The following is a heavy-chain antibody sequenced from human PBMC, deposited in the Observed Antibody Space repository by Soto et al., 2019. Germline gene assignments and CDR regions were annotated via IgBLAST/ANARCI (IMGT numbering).Heavy chain of an antibody. CDR3: ARQGGSRLGYCTNGVCLYYFDY. CDR1: GGFISSSSYY. Sequence: SETLSLTCTVSGGFISSSSYYWGWIRQPPEKGLERIGSIYYSGSTYYNPSLKSRVTISVDTSKNQFSLKLSSVTAADTAVYYCARQGGSRLGYCTNGVCLYYFDYWGQGTLVTVSS. J-gene: IGHJ4*02. V-gene: IGHV4-39*01. D-gene: IGHD2-8*01. CDR2: IYYSGST.